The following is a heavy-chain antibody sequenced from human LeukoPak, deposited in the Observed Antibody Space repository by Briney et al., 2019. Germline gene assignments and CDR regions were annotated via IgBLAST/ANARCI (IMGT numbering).Heavy chain of an antibody. CDR1: GFTFSSYS. V-gene: IGHV3-21*01. CDR3: ARGKTTVTTWFDP. Sequence: GGSLRLSCAASGFTFSSYSMNWVRQAPGKGLEWVSSISSSSSYIYYADSVKGRFTISRDNAKNSLYLQMNSLRAEDTAVYYCARGKTTVTTWFDPWGQGTLVTVSS. J-gene: IGHJ5*02. CDR2: ISSSSSYI. D-gene: IGHD4-17*01.